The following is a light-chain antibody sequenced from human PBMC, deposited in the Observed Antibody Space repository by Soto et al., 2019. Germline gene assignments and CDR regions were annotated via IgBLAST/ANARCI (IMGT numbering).Light chain of an antibody. CDR1: SSDVGGYNY. CDR3: SSYTSSSTVV. Sequence: QSALTQPASVSGSPGQSITISCTRTSSDVGGYNYVSWYQQHPVKAPKLMIYDVSTRPSGVSNRFSGYKSGNTASLTISGLQAEDEADYYCSSYTSSSTVVFGGGTKLPVL. V-gene: IGLV2-14*01. J-gene: IGLJ2*01. CDR2: DVS.